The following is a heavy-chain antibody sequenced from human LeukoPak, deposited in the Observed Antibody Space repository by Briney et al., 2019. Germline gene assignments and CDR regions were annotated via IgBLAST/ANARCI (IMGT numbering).Heavy chain of an antibody. V-gene: IGHV1-2*06. Sequence: ASVKVSCKASGYTFTGYYMHWVRQAPGQGLEWMGRINPNSGGTNYAQKFQGRVTMTRDTSISTAYMGLSRLRSDDTAVYYCAREQELELRAFRYWGQGTLVTLSS. CDR1: GYTFTGYY. CDR3: AREQELELRAFRY. J-gene: IGHJ4*02. D-gene: IGHD6-13*01. CDR2: INPNSGGT.